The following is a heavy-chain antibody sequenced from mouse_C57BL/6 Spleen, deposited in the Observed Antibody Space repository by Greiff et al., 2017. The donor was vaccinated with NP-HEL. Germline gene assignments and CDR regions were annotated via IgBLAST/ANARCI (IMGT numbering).Heavy chain of an antibody. J-gene: IGHJ2*01. CDR2: IRNKANGYTT. CDR3: ARYTLYGYDSYFDY. CDR1: GFTFTDYY. V-gene: IGHV7-3*01. D-gene: IGHD2-2*01. Sequence: EVKVVESGGGLVQPGGSLSLSCAASGFTFTDYYMSWVRQPPGKALEWLGFIRNKANGYTTEYSASVKGRFTISRDNSQSILYLQMNALRAEDSASYYCARYTLYGYDSYFDYWGKGTTLTVSS.